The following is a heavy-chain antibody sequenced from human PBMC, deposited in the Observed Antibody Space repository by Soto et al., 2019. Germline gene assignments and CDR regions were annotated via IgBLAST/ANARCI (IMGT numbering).Heavy chain of an antibody. J-gene: IGHJ6*03. CDR1: GGSISSYY. V-gene: IGHV4-59*08. D-gene: IGHD7-27*01. CDR3: ARHSPGESYYYYYMDV. CDR2: IYYSGST. Sequence: QVQLQESGPGLVKPSETLSLTCTVSGGSISSYYWSWIRQPPGKGLEWIGYIYYSGSTNYNPSLKSRVTISVDTSKNQLSLKPSSVTAADTAVYYCARHSPGESYYYYYMDVWGKGTTVTVSS.